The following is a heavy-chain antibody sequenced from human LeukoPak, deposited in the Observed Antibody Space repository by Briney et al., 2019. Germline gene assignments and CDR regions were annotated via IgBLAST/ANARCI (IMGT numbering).Heavy chain of an antibody. CDR3: ARAPGRYFDWLSAFDI. CDR2: INPNSGGT. Sequence: ASVKVSCKASGYTFTYRYLHWVRQAPGQGLEWMGWINPNSGGTNYAQKFQGRVTMTRDTSISTAYMELSRLRSDDTAVYYCARAPGRYFDWLSAFDIWGQGTMVTVSS. CDR1: GYTFTYRY. J-gene: IGHJ3*02. D-gene: IGHD3-9*01. V-gene: IGHV1-2*02.